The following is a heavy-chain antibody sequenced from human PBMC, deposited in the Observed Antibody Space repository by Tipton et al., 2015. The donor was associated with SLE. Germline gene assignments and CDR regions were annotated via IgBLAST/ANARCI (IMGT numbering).Heavy chain of an antibody. V-gene: IGHV4-59*12. J-gene: IGHJ5*02. Sequence: TLSLTCTVSGGSINSYFWSWIRQPPGKGLEWIGYIYYSGSTNYNPSLKSRVTISVDTSKNQFSLKLTSVTAADTAVYYCATDPLWFDRWGQGTLVTVSS. CDR1: GGSINSYF. CDR2: IYYSGST. CDR3: ATDPLWFDR.